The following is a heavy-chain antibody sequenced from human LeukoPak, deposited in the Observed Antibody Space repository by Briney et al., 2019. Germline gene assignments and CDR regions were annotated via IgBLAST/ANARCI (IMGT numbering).Heavy chain of an antibody. CDR1: GYSISSGYY. J-gene: IGHJ4*02. CDR2: IYHSGST. V-gene: IGHV4-38-2*01. Sequence: PSETLSLTCAVSGYSISSGYYWGWIRQPPGKGLEWIGSIYHSGSTYYNPSLKSRVTISVDTSKNQFSLKLSSVTAADTAVYYCARSDELGIPVDYWGQGTLVTVSS. CDR3: ARSDELGIPVDY. D-gene: IGHD7-27*01.